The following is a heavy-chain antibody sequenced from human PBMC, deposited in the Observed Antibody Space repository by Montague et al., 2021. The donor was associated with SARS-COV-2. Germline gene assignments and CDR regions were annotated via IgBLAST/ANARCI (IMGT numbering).Heavy chain of an antibody. V-gene: IGHV4-39*02. CDR1: GGSISSSNYC. J-gene: IGHJ3*02. CDR2: IYDSGST. Sequence: SETLSLTCTVSGGSISSSNYCWDWIRQPPGKGLEWIGSIYDSGSTYYNSSLKSRVTISVDTSKNHFSLKLSSVTAADTAVYYCARRGRKLLPVATTIGGFDIWGQGTMVTVSS. D-gene: IGHD5-12*01. CDR3: ARRGRKLLPVATTIGGFDI.